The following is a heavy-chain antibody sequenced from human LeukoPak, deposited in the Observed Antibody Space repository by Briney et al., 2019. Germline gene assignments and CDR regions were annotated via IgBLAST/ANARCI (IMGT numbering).Heavy chain of an antibody. J-gene: IGHJ5*02. CDR1: GGSFSGFY. Sequence: ASETLSLTCAVYGGSFSGFYWSWIRQPPGKGLEWIGEINHSGSTNYNPSLKSRVIISVDTSKNQFSLRLSSVTAADTAVYYCARAGRSRRFDPWGQGTLVTVSS. CDR3: ARAGRSRRFDP. CDR2: INHSGST. D-gene: IGHD6-13*01. V-gene: IGHV4-34*01.